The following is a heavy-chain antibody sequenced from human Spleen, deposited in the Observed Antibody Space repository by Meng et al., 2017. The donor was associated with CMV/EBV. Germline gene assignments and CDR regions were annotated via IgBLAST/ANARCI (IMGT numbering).Heavy chain of an antibody. V-gene: IGHV3-21*01. CDR2: ISSSSSYI. Sequence: GESLKISCAASGFTFSSYSMNWVRQAPGKGLEWVSSISSSSSYIYYADSVKGRFTISRDNAKNSLYLQMNSLRAEDTAVYYCAKTQWLPIPQNYYRYFGMDVWGQGTTVTVSS. CDR3: AKTQWLPIPQNYYRYFGMDV. D-gene: IGHD5-12*01. CDR1: GFTFSSYS. J-gene: IGHJ6*02.